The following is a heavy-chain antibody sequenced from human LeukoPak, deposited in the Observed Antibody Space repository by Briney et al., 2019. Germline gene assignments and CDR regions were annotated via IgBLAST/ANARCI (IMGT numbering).Heavy chain of an antibody. D-gene: IGHD3-22*01. J-gene: IGHJ6*02. Sequence: SETLSLTCTVSGGSISSGCYYWSWIRQHPGKGLEWIGYIYYSGSTYYNPSLKSRVTISVDTSKNQFSLKLSSVTAADTAVYYCARAQDSSGYYYYYYYGMDVWGQGTTVTVSS. CDR1: GGSISSGCYY. CDR3: ARAQDSSGYYYYYYYGMDV. V-gene: IGHV4-31*03. CDR2: IYYSGST.